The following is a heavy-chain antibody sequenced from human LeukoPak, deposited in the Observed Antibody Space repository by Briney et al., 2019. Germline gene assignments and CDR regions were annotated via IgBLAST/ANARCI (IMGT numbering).Heavy chain of an antibody. CDR3: ARGSNWNYPRGGNNWFDP. CDR1: GGSISSGSYY. J-gene: IGHJ5*02. V-gene: IGHV4-39*07. CDR2: IYYSGST. Sequence: SETLSLTCTVSGGSISSGSYYWGWIRQPPGKGPEWIGSIYYSGSTYYNPSLKSRVTISVDTSKNQFSLKLSSVTVADTAVYYCARGSNWNYPRGGNNWFDPWGQGTLVTVSS. D-gene: IGHD1-7*01.